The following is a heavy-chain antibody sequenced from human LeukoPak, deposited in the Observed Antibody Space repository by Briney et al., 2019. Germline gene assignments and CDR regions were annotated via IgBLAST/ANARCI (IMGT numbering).Heavy chain of an antibody. Sequence: ASVKVSCKASGYTFTSYDINWVRQATGQGLEWMGWMNPNSGNTGYAQKFQGRVTMTRNPSISTAYMELSSLRSEDTAVYYCARGYISSWYTRLGHNWFDPWGQGTLVTVSS. V-gene: IGHV1-8*01. CDR1: GYTFTSYD. CDR2: MNPNSGNT. J-gene: IGHJ5*02. CDR3: ARGYISSWYTRLGHNWFDP. D-gene: IGHD6-13*01.